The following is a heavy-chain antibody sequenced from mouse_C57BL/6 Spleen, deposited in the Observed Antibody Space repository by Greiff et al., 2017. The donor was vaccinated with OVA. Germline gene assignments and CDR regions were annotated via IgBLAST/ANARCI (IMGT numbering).Heavy chain of an antibody. CDR1: GFTFSSYA. Sequence: EVQGVESGEGLVKPGGSLKLSCAASGFTFSSYAMSWVRQTPEKRLEWVAYISSGGDYIYYADTVKGRFTISGDNARNTLYLQMSSLKSEDTARDYCTRDDGSSYGRFAYWGQGTLVTVSA. CDR3: TRDDGSSYGRFAY. V-gene: IGHV5-9-1*02. CDR2: ISSGGDYI. D-gene: IGHD1-1*01. J-gene: IGHJ3*01.